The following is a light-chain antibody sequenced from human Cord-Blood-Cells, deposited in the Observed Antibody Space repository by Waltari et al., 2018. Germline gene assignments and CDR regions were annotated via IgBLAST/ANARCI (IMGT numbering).Light chain of an antibody. J-gene: IGLJ2*01. Sequence: QSALTQPASVSGSPGQSCTLSCTGTSSNVRGFNYVSWYQQHPVKAPKLSISDVSNLPSGGYYRFSDSTSANTASLTISGLQAEDEADYSCSSYTSSSTVVFGGGTKLTVL. CDR2: DVS. CDR1: SSNVRGFNY. V-gene: IGLV2-14*01. CDR3: SSYTSSSTVV.